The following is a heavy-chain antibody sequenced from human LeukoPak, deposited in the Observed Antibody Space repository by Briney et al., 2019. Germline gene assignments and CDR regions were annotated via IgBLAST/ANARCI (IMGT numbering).Heavy chain of an antibody. CDR3: AYNLLYCSSTSCSEPNFDY. CDR2: INPSGGST. J-gene: IGHJ4*02. V-gene: IGHV1-46*01. D-gene: IGHD2-2*01. CDR1: GYTFTSYY. Sequence: ASVKVSCKASGYTFTSYYMHWVRQAPGQGLEWMGIINPSGGSTSYAQKFQGRVTMTRDTSTSTVYMELSRLRSDDTAVYYCAYNLLYCSSTSCSEPNFDYWGQGTLVTVSS.